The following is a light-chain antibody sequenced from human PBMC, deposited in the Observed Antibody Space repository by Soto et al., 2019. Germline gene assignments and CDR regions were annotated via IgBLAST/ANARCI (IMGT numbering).Light chain of an antibody. Sequence: IQLTQSPSSQSAFLGDRATLTGPASQGISSYLAWYQKKPGKAPKLLIYAASTLQSGVPSRFSGSGSGTDFTLTISRLQTEDFATYYCQQLNSYPRTFGQGTKVDIK. CDR3: QQLNSYPRT. J-gene: IGKJ1*01. CDR2: AAS. CDR1: QGISSY. V-gene: IGKV1-9*01.